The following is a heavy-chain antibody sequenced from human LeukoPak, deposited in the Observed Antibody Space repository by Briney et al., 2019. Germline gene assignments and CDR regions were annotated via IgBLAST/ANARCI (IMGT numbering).Heavy chain of an antibody. Sequence: SETLSLTCTLSGVSIIDYYWSWIRQPAGKGLEWIGRIYTTGGTNYNPSLKSRVTMSIDTSKNQFSLKLNSVTVADTAVYYCARVQEVVQDYSYYYYMDVCGKGTTVTVS. CDR3: ARVQEVVQDYSYYYYMDV. CDR2: IYTTGGT. V-gene: IGHV4-4*07. J-gene: IGHJ6*03. D-gene: IGHD1-1*01. CDR1: GVSIIDYY.